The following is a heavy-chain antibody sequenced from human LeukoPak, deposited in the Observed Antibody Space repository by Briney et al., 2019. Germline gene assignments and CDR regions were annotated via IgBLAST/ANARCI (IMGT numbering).Heavy chain of an antibody. Sequence: GSVKVSCKASGYTFTGYYMHWVRQAPGQGLEWMGWINPNSGGTNYAQKFQGRVTMTRDTSISTAYMELSRLRSDDTAVYYCARDLISGWYYFDYWGQGTLVTVSS. CDR2: INPNSGGT. V-gene: IGHV1-2*02. CDR1: GYTFTGYY. J-gene: IGHJ4*02. D-gene: IGHD6-19*01. CDR3: ARDLISGWYYFDY.